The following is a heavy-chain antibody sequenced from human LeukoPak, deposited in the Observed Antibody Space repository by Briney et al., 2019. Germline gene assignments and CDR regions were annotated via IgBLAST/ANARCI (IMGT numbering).Heavy chain of an antibody. V-gene: IGHV3-11*01. CDR2: ISSSGSTI. J-gene: IGHJ5*02. CDR1: AFTFSDYY. CDR3: ASTIAVAGRGNWFDP. Sequence: PGGSLRLSCAAAAFTFSDYYMSWIRQAPGKWLESVSYISSSGSTIYYADSVEGRFTISRDNAKNSLHLQMNSLRAEDTGVYYCASTIAVAGRGNWFDPWGQGTLVTVSS. D-gene: IGHD6-19*01.